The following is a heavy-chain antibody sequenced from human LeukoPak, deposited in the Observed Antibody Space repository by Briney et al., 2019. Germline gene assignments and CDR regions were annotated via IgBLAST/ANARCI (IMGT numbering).Heavy chain of an antibody. CDR1: GFTFSSYS. CDR2: ISSSSSYI. V-gene: IGHV3-21*01. CDR3: ARERTRYYYDSSGSPDAFDI. D-gene: IGHD3-22*01. Sequence: GGSLRLSCAASGFTFSSYSMNWVRQAPGKGLEWVSSISSSSSYIYYADSVKGRFTISRDNAKNSLYLQMNSLRAEDTAVYYCARERTRYYYDSSGSPDAFDIWGQGTMVTVSS. J-gene: IGHJ3*02.